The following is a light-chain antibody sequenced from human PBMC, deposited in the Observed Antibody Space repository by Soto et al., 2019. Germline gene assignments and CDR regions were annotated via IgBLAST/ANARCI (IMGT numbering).Light chain of an antibody. CDR3: CSYAGSYTHV. CDR1: RSDVGGYNY. V-gene: IGLV2-11*01. CDR2: DVS. Sequence: QSVLTQPRSVSGSPGQSVTISCTGTRSDVGGYNYVSWYQQHPGKAHKLMIYDVSKRPSGVPDRFSGSKSGNTASLTISGLQAEDEADYYCCSYAGSYTHVFGTGTKLTVL. J-gene: IGLJ1*01.